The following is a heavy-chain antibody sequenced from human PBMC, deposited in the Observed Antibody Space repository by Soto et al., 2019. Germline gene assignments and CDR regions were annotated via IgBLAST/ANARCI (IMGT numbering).Heavy chain of an antibody. CDR1: GYTFTSYA. CDR3: ARDPPNDAFDI. V-gene: IGHV1-3*01. CDR2: INAGNGNT. J-gene: IGHJ3*02. Sequence: QVQLVQSGAEVKKPGASVKVSCKASGYTFTSYAMHWVRQAPGQRLEWMGWINAGNGNTNYSQKFQGRVTITRDTSASTAYMELSSLRSEDTAVYYCARDPPNDAFDIWGQGTMVTVSS.